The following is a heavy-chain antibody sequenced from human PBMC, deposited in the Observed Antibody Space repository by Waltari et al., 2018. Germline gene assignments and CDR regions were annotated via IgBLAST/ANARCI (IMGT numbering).Heavy chain of an antibody. D-gene: IGHD3-16*01. CDR2: ITPSTGGS. CDR3: ARSATGGTYFDY. V-gene: IGHV1-46*01. J-gene: IGHJ4*02. CDR1: GTNLPSNF. Sequence: QVQLLQYGAEVKKPGSSVKLYCTDSGTNLPSNFIHWVRQAPGQGPEWMGVITPSTGGSNYAQRFQGRVTMTSDTSTSTIYMEVRSLTSQDTATYYCARSATGGTYFDYWGQGTLVTVSS.